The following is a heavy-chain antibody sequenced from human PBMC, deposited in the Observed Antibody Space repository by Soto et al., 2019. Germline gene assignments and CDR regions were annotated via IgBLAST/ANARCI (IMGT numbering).Heavy chain of an antibody. Sequence: SVKVSCKASGGTFSSYAISWVRQAPGQGLEWMGGIIPIFGTTNYAQKFQGRVTITADESTSTAYMELSSLRSEDTAVYYCARSSCSGGSCYSSYYYGMDVWGQGTTVTVSS. V-gene: IGHV1-69*13. CDR2: IIPIFGTT. CDR1: GGTFSSYA. CDR3: ARSSCSGGSCYSSYYYGMDV. D-gene: IGHD2-15*01. J-gene: IGHJ6*02.